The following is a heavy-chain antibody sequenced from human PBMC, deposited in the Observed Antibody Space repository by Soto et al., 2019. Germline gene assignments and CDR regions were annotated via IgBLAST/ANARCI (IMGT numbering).Heavy chain of an antibody. CDR1: GFTFSSYW. D-gene: IGHD1-26*01. CDR3: ARFDSGSYSHLDY. Sequence: GGSLRLSCAASGFTFSSYWMSWVRQAPGKGLEWVANIKQDGSEKYYVDSVKGRFTISRDNAKNSLYLQMNSLRAEDTAVYYCARFDSGSYSHLDYWGQGPMVTLSS. J-gene: IGHJ4*02. CDR2: IKQDGSEK. V-gene: IGHV3-7*03.